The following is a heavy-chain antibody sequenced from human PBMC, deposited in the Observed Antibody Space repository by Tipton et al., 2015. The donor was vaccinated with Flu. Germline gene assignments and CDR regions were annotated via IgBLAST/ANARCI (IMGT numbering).Heavy chain of an antibody. V-gene: IGHV4-39*07. D-gene: IGHD3-3*01. CDR3: ARAFGVVPFFDN. CDR1: GGSISSRSYY. CDR2: IYNSGST. Sequence: TLSLTCTVSGGSISSRSYYWGWIRQPPGKGLEWIGNIYNSGSTYYNPSLKSRVTISGDTSKNQFSLNLTSVTAADTAVFYCARAFGVVPFFDNWGQGTLVTVSS. J-gene: IGHJ4*02.